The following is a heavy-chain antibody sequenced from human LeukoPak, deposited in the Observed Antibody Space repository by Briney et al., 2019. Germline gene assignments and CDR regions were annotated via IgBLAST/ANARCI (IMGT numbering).Heavy chain of an antibody. CDR2: INPNSGGT. CDR1: GYTFSGDY. Sequence: ASVKVSCKASGYTFSGDYMHWVRQAPGQGLEWMGWINPNSGGTNYAQKFQGRVTMTRDTSISTAYMELSRLRSDDTAVYYCARAGLYYYDSSEEGNDYWGQGTLVTVSS. CDR3: ARAGLYYYDSSEEGNDY. J-gene: IGHJ4*02. D-gene: IGHD3-22*01. V-gene: IGHV1-2*02.